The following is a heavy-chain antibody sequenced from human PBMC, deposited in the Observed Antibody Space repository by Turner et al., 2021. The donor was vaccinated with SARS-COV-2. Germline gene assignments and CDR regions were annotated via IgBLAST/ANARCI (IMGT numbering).Heavy chain of an antibody. CDR3: ARDFDDFWSGYYGRAFDI. V-gene: IGHV3-21*01. D-gene: IGHD3-3*01. J-gene: IGHJ3*02. Sequence: EGQLVESGRCLVKLGGSLILSCAASGFTFSGYSMHWVRQAPGKGLEWVSSISSRISYIYYADSVKGRFTISRDNAKNSLFLQMNSLRAEDTAVYYCARDFDDFWSGYYGRAFDIWGQGTMVTVSS. CDR1: GFTFSGYS. CDR2: ISSRISYI.